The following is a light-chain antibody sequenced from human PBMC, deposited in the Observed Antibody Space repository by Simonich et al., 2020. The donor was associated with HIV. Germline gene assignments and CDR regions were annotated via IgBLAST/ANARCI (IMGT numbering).Light chain of an antibody. CDR1: QSVGIN. V-gene: IGKV3-15*01. CDR3: QQYNKCPT. Sequence: EIVMTQSPFTLSVFLVERSTLSCRSSQSVGINLVWSQQKAGQAPRLLIHGASTRAPGIPGRLSGSGSGTEFTLTISSMQSEDFAVYYCQQYNKCPTFGGGTKVEIK. CDR2: GAS. J-gene: IGKJ4*01.